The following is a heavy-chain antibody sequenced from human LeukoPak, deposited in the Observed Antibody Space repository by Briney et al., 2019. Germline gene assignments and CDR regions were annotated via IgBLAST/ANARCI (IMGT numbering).Heavy chain of an antibody. CDR3: ARDRGSGWYDFDY. J-gene: IGHJ4*02. D-gene: IGHD6-19*01. Sequence: SETLSLTCTVSGGSISSYHWSWIRQPPGKGLEWIGYIFYSGSTNYNPSLKSRVTISVDTSKNQFSLELTSVTAADTAVYYCARDRGSGWYDFDYWGQGTLVTVSS. V-gene: IGHV4-59*01. CDR2: IFYSGST. CDR1: GGSISSYH.